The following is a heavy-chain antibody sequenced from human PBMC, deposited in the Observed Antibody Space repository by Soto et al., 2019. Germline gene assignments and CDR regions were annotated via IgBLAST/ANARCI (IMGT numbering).Heavy chain of an antibody. Sequence: GGSLRLSCAASGFTFSSYWMSWVRQAPGKGLEWVANIKQDGSEKYYVDSVKGRFTISRDNSKNTLYLQMNSLRAEDTAVYYCAKDSIAAAEDYWGQGTLVTVSS. V-gene: IGHV3-7*03. CDR2: IKQDGSEK. D-gene: IGHD6-13*01. CDR3: AKDSIAAAEDY. CDR1: GFTFSSYW. J-gene: IGHJ4*02.